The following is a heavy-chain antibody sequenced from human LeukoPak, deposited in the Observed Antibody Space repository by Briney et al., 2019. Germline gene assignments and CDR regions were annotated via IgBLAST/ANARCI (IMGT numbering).Heavy chain of an antibody. CDR3: ARGYCTNGVCSSDYFDY. Sequence: ETSETLSLTCTVSGGSISSGGYYWNWIRQHPGKGLEWIGYIYNSGSTYYNPSLKSRSTISVDTSKNQFSLKLSSVTAADTAVYYCARGYCTNGVCSSDYFDYWGQGTLVSVSS. D-gene: IGHD2-8*01. CDR1: GGSISSGGYY. CDR2: IYNSGST. V-gene: IGHV4-31*03. J-gene: IGHJ4*02.